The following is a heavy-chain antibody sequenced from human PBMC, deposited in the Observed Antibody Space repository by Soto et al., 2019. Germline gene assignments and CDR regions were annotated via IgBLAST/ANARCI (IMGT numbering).Heavy chain of an antibody. CDR3: ARAFGVVPYHYYYGMDV. Sequence: PSETLSLTCAVYGGSFSGYYWSWIRQPPGKGLEWIGEINHSGSTNYNPSLKSRVTISVDTSKNQFSLKLSSVTAADTAVYYCARAFGVVPYHYYYGMDVWGQGTTVTVSS. D-gene: IGHD3-3*01. J-gene: IGHJ6*02. CDR1: GGSFSGYY. CDR2: INHSGST. V-gene: IGHV4-34*01.